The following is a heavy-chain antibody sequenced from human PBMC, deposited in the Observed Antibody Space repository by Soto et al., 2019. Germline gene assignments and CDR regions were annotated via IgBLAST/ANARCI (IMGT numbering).Heavy chain of an antibody. CDR2: IYYSGST. J-gene: IGHJ4*02. D-gene: IGHD3-3*01. Sequence: SETLSLTCTVSGGSISSYYWSWIRQPPGKGLEWIGYIYYSGSTNYNPSLKSRVTISVDTSKNQFSLKLSSVTAADTAVYYCASLNYDFWSGYRYYFDYWGQGTLVTVSS. CDR1: GGSISSYY. CDR3: ASLNYDFWSGYRYYFDY. V-gene: IGHV4-59*08.